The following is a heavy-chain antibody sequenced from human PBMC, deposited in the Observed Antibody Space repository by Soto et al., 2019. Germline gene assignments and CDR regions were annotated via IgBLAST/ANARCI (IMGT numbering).Heavy chain of an antibody. CDR2: ISYDGSNK. V-gene: IGHV3-30*18. CDR1: GLTFSSYG. Sequence: GGSLRLSCAASGLTFSSYGMHWVRQAPGKGLEWVAVISYDGSNKYYADSVKGRFTISRDNSKNTLYLQMNSLRAEDTAVYYCAKVLYYYDSSGYYYGHYYYYGMDVWGQGTTVTVSS. D-gene: IGHD3-22*01. J-gene: IGHJ6*02. CDR3: AKVLYYYDSSGYYYGHYYYYGMDV.